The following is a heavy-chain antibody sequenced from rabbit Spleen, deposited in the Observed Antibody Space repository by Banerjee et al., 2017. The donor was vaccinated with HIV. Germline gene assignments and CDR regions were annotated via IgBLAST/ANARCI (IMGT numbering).Heavy chain of an antibody. Sequence: QEQLVESGGGLVQPEGSLTLTCKASGFSFTDKDVMCWVRQAPGKGLEWIGCINTITGKTVYATWAKGRFTISRASSTTVFLQMTSLTAADTATYFCARDTSSSFSSYGMDLWGPGTLVTVS. CDR1: GFSFTDKDV. V-gene: IGHV1S45*01. D-gene: IGHD1-1*01. J-gene: IGHJ6*01. CDR3: ARDTSSSFSSYGMDL. CDR2: INTITGKT.